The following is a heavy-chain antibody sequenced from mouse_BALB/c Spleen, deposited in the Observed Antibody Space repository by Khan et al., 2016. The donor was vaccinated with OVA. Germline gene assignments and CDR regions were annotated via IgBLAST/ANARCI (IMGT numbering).Heavy chain of an antibody. Sequence: QLKQSGPELKKPGETVRISCKASGYTFTTAGIQWVQKMPGKGLKWIGWINTHSGVPKYAEDFKGRFAFSLEISVNTAYLQITNLKNEDTATYFCARGGAAYDRNDGGAMEYWGQGTSVTVSS. CDR1: GYTFTTAG. CDR2: INTHSGVP. CDR3: ARGGAAYDRNDGGAMEY. J-gene: IGHJ4*01. V-gene: IGHV9-4*02. D-gene: IGHD2-14*01.